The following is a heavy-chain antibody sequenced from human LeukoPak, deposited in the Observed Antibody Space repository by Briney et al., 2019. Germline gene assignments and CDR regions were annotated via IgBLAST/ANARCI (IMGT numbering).Heavy chain of an antibody. CDR1: GSTFSRYW. V-gene: IGHV3-7*01. Sequence: GGSLRLSCAGYGSTFSRYWMSWVRQAPGKGLEWVANINQDGSEKYYVDSVKGRFTISRDNAKNSLYLQMNSLRVEDTAVYYCARRRAVAFDYWGQGTLVTVSS. CDR2: INQDGSEK. D-gene: IGHD6-19*01. J-gene: IGHJ4*02. CDR3: ARRRAVAFDY.